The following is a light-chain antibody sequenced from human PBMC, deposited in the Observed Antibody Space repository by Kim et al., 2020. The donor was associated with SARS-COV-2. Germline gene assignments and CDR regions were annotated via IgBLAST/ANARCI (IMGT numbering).Light chain of an antibody. CDR1: QLGYKY. Sequence: SYELTQPPSVSVSPGQTASITCSGNQLGYKYACWYQQKPGQSPVLVNYQDTKRPSGIPVRFSGSNSGNTATLTISGTQAMDEADYYCQTWDSTTVFFGGGTQLTVL. J-gene: IGLJ2*01. V-gene: IGLV3-1*01. CDR2: QDT. CDR3: QTWDSTTVF.